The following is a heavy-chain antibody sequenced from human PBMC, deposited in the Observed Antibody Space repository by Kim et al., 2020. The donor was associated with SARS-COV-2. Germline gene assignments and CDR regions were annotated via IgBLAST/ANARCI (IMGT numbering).Heavy chain of an antibody. Sequence: GESLKISCKGSGYSFTSYWISWVRQMPGKGLEWMGRIDPSDSYTNYSPSFQGHVTISADKSISTAYLQWSSLKASDTAMYYCARHRGEVAGSVDYYYYGMDVWGQGTTVTVSS. D-gene: IGHD6-19*01. CDR1: GYSFTSYW. V-gene: IGHV5-10-1*01. CDR2: IDPSDSYT. J-gene: IGHJ6*02. CDR3: ARHRGEVAGSVDYYYYGMDV.